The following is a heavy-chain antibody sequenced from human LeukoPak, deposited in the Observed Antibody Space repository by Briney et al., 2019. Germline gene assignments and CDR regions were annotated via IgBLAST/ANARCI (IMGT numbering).Heavy chain of an antibody. Sequence: ASVKVSCKTSGYTFTSYGISWVRQAPGQGLEWMGWISAYNGNTNYAQKLQGRVTMTTDTSTSTAYMELRSLRSDDTAVYYCARDSMGDISTGYYVESWFDPWGQGTLVTVSS. CDR1: GYTFTSYG. D-gene: IGHD3-9*01. CDR3: ARDSMGDISTGYYVESWFDP. J-gene: IGHJ5*02. V-gene: IGHV1-18*01. CDR2: ISAYNGNT.